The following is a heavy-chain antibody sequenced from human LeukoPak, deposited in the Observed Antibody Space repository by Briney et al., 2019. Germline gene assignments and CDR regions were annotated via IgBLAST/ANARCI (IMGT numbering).Heavy chain of an antibody. CDR2: ISPNRGGT. J-gene: IGHJ3*02. Sequence: ASVKVSCKASGYSFTGDYMHWVRQAPGQGLEWMGWISPNRGGTNYAQKFQGRVTMTRDTSISTAYMELTRLTSDDTAVYYCARARYANAWYAFDIWGHGTMVTVSS. CDR3: ARARYANAWYAFDI. CDR1: GYSFTGDY. D-gene: IGHD2-2*01. V-gene: IGHV1-2*02.